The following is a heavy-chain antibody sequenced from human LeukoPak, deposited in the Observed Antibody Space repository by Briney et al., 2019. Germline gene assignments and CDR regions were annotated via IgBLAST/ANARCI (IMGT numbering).Heavy chain of an antibody. Sequence: PSETLSLTCTVSGGSISSSSYYWGWIRQPPGKGLEWIGRIYTSGSTNYNPSLKSRVTMSVDTSKNQFSLKLSSVTAADTAVYYCARDSRWFGESPFDYWGQGTLVTVSS. CDR3: ARDSRWFGESPFDY. V-gene: IGHV4-39*07. J-gene: IGHJ4*02. CDR2: IYTSGST. CDR1: GGSISSSSYY. D-gene: IGHD3-10*01.